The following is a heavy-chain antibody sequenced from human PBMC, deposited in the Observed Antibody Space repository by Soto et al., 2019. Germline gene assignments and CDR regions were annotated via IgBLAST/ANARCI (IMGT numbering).Heavy chain of an antibody. CDR3: AKGGGVGAPDAFDI. Sequence: GGSLRLSCAASGFTFSSYGMHWVRQAPGKGLEWVVVISYDGSNKYYADSVKGRFTISRDNSKNTLYLQMNSLRAEDTAVYYCAKGGGVGAPDAFDIWGQGTMVTVSS. CDR1: GFTFSSYG. J-gene: IGHJ3*02. V-gene: IGHV3-30*18. CDR2: ISYDGSNK. D-gene: IGHD1-26*01.